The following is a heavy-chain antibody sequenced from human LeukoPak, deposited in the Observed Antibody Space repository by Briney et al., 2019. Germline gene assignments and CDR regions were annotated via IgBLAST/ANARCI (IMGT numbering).Heavy chain of an antibody. CDR1: GGSFSGYY. D-gene: IGHD3-10*01. V-gene: IGHV4-34*01. CDR2: INHSGST. CDR3: ARKGGRYYGSGSYSSNQFDP. J-gene: IGHJ5*02. Sequence: SETLSLTCAVYGGSFSGYYWSWIRQPPGKGLEWIGEINHSGSTNYNPSLKSRVTISVDTSKNQFSLKLSSVTAADTAVYYCARKGGRYYGSGSYSSNQFDPWGQGTLVTVSS.